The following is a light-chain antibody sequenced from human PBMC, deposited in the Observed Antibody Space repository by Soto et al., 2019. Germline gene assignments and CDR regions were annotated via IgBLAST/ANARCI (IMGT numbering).Light chain of an antibody. CDR1: QSVSSY. CDR2: DAA. V-gene: IGKV3-11*01. CDR3: QQRSNS. J-gene: IGKJ4*01. Sequence: EIVLTQSPATLSLSPGERATLSCRASQSVSSYLAWYQQKPGQAPRLLIYDAANRATGIPARFGGSGSGTDFTLTISSLEPEDFAAYYCQQRSNSFGGGTKV.